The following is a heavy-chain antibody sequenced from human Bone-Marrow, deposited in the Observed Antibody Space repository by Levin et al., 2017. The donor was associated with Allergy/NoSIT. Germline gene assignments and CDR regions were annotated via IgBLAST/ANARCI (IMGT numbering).Heavy chain of an antibody. CDR2: ISYDGTNK. CDR3: ARDRYCSTTNCYDTLSGVYGMDV. D-gene: IGHD2-2*01. J-gene: IGHJ6*02. V-gene: IGHV3-30*04. Sequence: GESLKISCAASGFTFDTYAIHWVRQTPGKGLEWVAVISYDGTNKYYADSVKGRFTVSRDNSKNTLYLQMNSVITEDTAAYYCARDRYCSTTNCYDTLSGVYGMDVWGQGTTVTVSS. CDR1: GFTFDTYA.